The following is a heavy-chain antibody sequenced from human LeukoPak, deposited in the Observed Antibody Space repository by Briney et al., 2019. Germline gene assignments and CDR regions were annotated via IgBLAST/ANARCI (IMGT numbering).Heavy chain of an antibody. V-gene: IGHV3-7*01. D-gene: IGHD3-9*01. CDR3: AASRSLDRSLDY. CDR1: GFTFSKFW. CDR2: IKQDGGVK. Sequence: GGSLRLSCAVSGFTFSKFWMHWVRQAPGKGLEWVANIKQDGGVKYYVDSVKGRFTISRDNAKNSLFLQVNSLRVEDTAVYYCAASRSLDRSLDYWGQGTLVTVSS. J-gene: IGHJ4*02.